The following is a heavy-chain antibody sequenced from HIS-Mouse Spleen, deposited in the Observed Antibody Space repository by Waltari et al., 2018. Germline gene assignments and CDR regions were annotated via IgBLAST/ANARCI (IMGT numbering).Heavy chain of an antibody. D-gene: IGHD6-19*01. CDR3: ARDHSGWYFDY. CDR1: GCTFGRYA. Sequence: QVQLVESGGGVVQPGRSLRPSWSASGCTFGRYAMHWVRQAPGKGLEWVAGISYDGSNKYYADSVKGRFTISRDNSKNTLYLQMNSLRAEDTAVYYCARDHSGWYFDYWGQGTLVTVSS. V-gene: IGHV3-30-3*01. CDR2: ISYDGSNK. J-gene: IGHJ4*02.